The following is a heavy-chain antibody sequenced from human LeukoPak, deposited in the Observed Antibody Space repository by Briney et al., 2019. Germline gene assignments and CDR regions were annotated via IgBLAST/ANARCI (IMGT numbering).Heavy chain of an antibody. CDR2: ISSSSSYI. V-gene: IGHV3-21*01. D-gene: IGHD3-9*01. Sequence: GGSLRLSCAASGFTFSSYSMNWVRQAPGKGLEWVSSISSSSSYIYYADSVKGRFTISRDNAKNSQYLQMNSLRAEDTAVYYCARDLYLGDILTGRDAFDIWGQGTMVTVSS. CDR3: ARDLYLGDILTGRDAFDI. J-gene: IGHJ3*02. CDR1: GFTFSSYS.